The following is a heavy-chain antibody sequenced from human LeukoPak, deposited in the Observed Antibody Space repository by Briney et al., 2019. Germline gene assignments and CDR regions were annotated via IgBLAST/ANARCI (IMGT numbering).Heavy chain of an antibody. CDR2: ISGSGGST. J-gene: IGHJ4*02. CDR3: AKGTQGLPAAFDY. V-gene: IGHV3-23*01. CDR1: GFTFSSYA. Sequence: PGGSLRLSCAAPGFTFSSYAMSWVRQAPGKGLEWVSAISGSGGSTYYADSVKGRFTISRDNSKNTLYLQMNSLRAEDTAVYYCAKGTQGLPAAFDYWAREPWSPSPQ. D-gene: IGHD2-2*01.